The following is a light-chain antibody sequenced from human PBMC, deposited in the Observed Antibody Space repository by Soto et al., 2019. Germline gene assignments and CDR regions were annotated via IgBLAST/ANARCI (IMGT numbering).Light chain of an antibody. CDR2: DAS. Sequence: DIQLTQSPSFLSASVGDRVTITCRASQGISSYLAWYQQKPGKAPELLIYDASTLESGVQSRFSGSGSGTEFSLTISSLQPDDFATFYCKQYSSFSRTFGQGTKVDIK. V-gene: IGKV1-9*01. CDR1: QGISSY. CDR3: KQYSSFSRT. J-gene: IGKJ1*01.